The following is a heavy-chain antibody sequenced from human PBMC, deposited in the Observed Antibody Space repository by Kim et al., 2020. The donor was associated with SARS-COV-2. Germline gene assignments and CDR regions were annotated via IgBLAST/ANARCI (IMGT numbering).Heavy chain of an antibody. J-gene: IGHJ6*03. Sequence: PSRKSRVTISVDTSKNQFSLKLSSVTAADTAVYYCARRYCSSTSCPMDVWGKGTTVTVSS. V-gene: IGHV4-34*01. CDR3: ARRYCSSTSCPMDV. D-gene: IGHD2-2*01.